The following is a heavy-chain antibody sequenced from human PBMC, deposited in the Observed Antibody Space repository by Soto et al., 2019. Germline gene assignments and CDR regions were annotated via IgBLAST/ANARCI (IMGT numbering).Heavy chain of an antibody. D-gene: IGHD3-16*01. V-gene: IGHV3-53*01. CDR3: ARDMLSG. J-gene: IGHJ4*02. CDR1: GFTVSSNC. Sequence: GGSLRLSCAATGFTVSSNCMSWVRQAPGKGLEWVSVIYSGGSTYYADSMKGRFTISRDSSKNTLYLQMNSLRAEDTAVYYCARDMLSGWGQGTLVTVSS. CDR2: IYSGGST.